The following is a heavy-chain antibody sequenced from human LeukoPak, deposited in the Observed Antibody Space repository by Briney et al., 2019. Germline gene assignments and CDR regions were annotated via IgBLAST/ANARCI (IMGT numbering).Heavy chain of an antibody. CDR3: AIAHYASSNIKVPFDV. Sequence: GASVKVSCKASGYTFTSYAMNWVRQAPGQGLEWMGVIDPSAGSTTYAQKFQGRVTMTRDTATSTVYMELSSLRSDDTAVYYCAIAHYASSNIKVPFDVWGKGTTVTVSS. CDR1: GYTFTSYA. D-gene: IGHD3-22*01. CDR2: IDPSAGST. V-gene: IGHV1-46*01. J-gene: IGHJ6*04.